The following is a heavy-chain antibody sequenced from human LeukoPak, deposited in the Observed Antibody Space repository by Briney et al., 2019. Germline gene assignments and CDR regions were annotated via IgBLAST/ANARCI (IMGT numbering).Heavy chain of an antibody. D-gene: IGHD2-15*01. V-gene: IGHV3-23*01. CDR2: ISGSGGST. CDR1: GFTFSSYA. J-gene: IGHJ4*02. CDR3: AKGLYCSGGSCLHYFDY. Sequence: GGSLRLSCAASGFTFSSYAMSWVRQAPGKGLEWVSAISGSGGSTYYADSVKGRFTISRDNSKNTLYLQMNSLRAEDTAVYYCAKGLYCSGGSCLHYFDYWGQGTLVTVSS.